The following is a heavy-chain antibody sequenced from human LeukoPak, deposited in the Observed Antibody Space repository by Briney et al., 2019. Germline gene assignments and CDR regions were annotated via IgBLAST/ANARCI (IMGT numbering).Heavy chain of an antibody. CDR3: ARGAAGEPYYFDY. D-gene: IGHD3-16*01. CDR1: GFTFSSYG. CDR2: IRYDGSNE. Sequence: QPGGSLRLSCAASGFTFSSYGMHWVRQAPGKGLEWVAFIRYDGSNEYYADSVKGRFTISRDSSKNTLYLQMNSLRADDTAIYYCARGAAGEPYYFDYWGQGPLVTVSS. V-gene: IGHV3-30*02. J-gene: IGHJ4*02.